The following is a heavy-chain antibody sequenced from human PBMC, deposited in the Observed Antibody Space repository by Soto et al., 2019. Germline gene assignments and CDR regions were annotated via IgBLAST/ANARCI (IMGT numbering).Heavy chain of an antibody. CDR1: GYKFIDYW. CDR2: IYPGDFDI. J-gene: IGHJ4*02. CDR3: VRTSGGEYYDSRQYYHSY. V-gene: IGHV5-51*01. D-gene: IGHD3-22*01. Sequence: GESLKISCKGSGYKFIDYWTGWVRQVPGEGLEWVGSIYPGDFDIKYRPSFQGQVTISADKSTTTAYLQWNSLQASDTAMYYCVRTSGGEYYDSRQYYHSYWGQGTLVTVSS.